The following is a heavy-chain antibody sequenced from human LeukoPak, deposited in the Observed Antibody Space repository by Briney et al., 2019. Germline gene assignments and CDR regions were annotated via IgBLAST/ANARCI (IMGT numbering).Heavy chain of an antibody. CDR3: ARDRPSSSSAVRAFDI. J-gene: IGHJ3*02. D-gene: IGHD6-6*01. Sequence: ASVKVSCKASGYTFTSYDINWVRQATGQGLEWMGWMNPNSGNTGYAQKFQGRATMTRNTSISTAYMELSSLRSEDTAVYYCARDRPSSSSAVRAFDIWGQGTMVTVSS. V-gene: IGHV1-8*01. CDR1: GYTFTSYD. CDR2: MNPNSGNT.